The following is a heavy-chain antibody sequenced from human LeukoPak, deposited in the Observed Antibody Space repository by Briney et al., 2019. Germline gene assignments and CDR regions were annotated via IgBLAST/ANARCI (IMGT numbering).Heavy chain of an antibody. D-gene: IGHD1-26*01. V-gene: IGHV3-53*01. CDR1: GFTVSSNY. CDR3: ASSGGSYDWAAQDY. CDR2: IYSGGST. J-gene: IGHJ4*02. Sequence: GGSLRLSCAASGFTVSSNYMSWVRQAPGKGLGWVSVIYSGGSTYYADSVKGRFTISRDNSKNTLYLQMNSLRAEDTAVYYCASSGGSYDWAAQDYWGQGTLVTVSS.